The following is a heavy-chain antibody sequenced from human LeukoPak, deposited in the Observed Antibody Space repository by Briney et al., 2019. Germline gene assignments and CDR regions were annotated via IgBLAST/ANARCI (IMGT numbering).Heavy chain of an antibody. CDR1: GGSISSSSYY. CDR3: ASRSVLRFLEWSPMV. D-gene: IGHD3-3*01. J-gene: IGHJ3*01. CDR2: IYYSGST. Sequence: PSETLSLTCTVSGGSISSSSYYWGWIRQPPGKGLEWVGSIYYSGSTYYNPSLKSRVTISVDTSKNQFSLKLSSVTAADTAVYYCASRSVLRFLEWSPMVWGQGTMVTVSS. V-gene: IGHV4-39*01.